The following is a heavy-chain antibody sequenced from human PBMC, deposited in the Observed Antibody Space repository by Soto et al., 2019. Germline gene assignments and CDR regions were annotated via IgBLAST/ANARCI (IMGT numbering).Heavy chain of an antibody. CDR2: IYYSGST. CDR3: AEGEAGYY. CDR1: GGSISSSSYY. D-gene: IGHD3-16*01. Sequence: SETLSLTCTVSGGSISSSSYYWGWIRQPPGKGLEWIGSIYYSGSTYYNPSLKSRVTISVDTSKNQFSLKLSSVTAADTAVYYCAEGEAGYYWGQGTLVTVSS. J-gene: IGHJ4*02. V-gene: IGHV4-39*01.